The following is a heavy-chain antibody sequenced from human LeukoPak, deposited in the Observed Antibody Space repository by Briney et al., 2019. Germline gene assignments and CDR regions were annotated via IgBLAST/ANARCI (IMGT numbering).Heavy chain of an antibody. J-gene: IGHJ4*02. V-gene: IGHV3-23*01. D-gene: IGHD2-21*02. CDR3: AKGTGDYYTIDY. CDR2: ISGSGDNT. CDR1: GFTFGSYA. Sequence: PGGSLRLSCAASGFTFGSYAMSWVRQAPGKGLQWVSAISGSGDNTYYADSVKGRFTISRDNSKSTLYLQMNSLRAEDTAVYYCAKGTGDYYTIDYWGQGTLVTVSS.